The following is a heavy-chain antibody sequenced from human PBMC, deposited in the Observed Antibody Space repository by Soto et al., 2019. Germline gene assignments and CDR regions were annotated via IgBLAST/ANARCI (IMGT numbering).Heavy chain of an antibody. D-gene: IGHD3-16*02. J-gene: IGHJ6*02. CDR2: IIPIFDIT. CDR3: ARPDEGGYTSNHHYYYALDV. V-gene: IGHV1-69*01. CDR1: GGTFRSYS. Sequence: QVQLVQSGAEVKKPGSSVKVSCKASGGTFRSYSISWVRQAPGQGLEWMGGIIPIFDITNYAQKFQGRVTITPDASTSTAYLELSSLGSDDTAVYYCARPDEGGYTSNHHYYYALDVLGQGTTVTV.